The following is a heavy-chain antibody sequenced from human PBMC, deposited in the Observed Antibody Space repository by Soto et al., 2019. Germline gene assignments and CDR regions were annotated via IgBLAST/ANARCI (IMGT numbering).Heavy chain of an antibody. D-gene: IGHD3-22*01. CDR2: IWYDGSSQ. V-gene: IGHV3-33*01. CDR1: GFTFSSYG. Sequence: QVQLVEAGGGVVQPGRSLRLSCAASGFTFSSYGMHWVRQAPGEGLEWVAVIWYDGSSQHYADSVKGRFTISRDNYKNTMFLQMSSLRAEDTAVYYCARDEFRITMILGSWGQGTLVSVSS. J-gene: IGHJ5*02. CDR3: ARDEFRITMILGS.